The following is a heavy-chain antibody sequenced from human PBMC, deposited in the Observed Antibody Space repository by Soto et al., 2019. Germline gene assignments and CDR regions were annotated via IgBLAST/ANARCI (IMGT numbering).Heavy chain of an antibody. Sequence: QITLKESGPTLVKPTQTLTLTCTFSGFSLSTSGVGVAWIRQPPGKALEWLALIYWDDDKRYSPSLKNRLTITKDTSTNPVVLTMINMDPVDTGTYYCAHPYSSDSGAYYYYFDYWGQGALVTVSS. CDR2: IYWDDDK. J-gene: IGHJ4*02. CDR3: AHPYSSDSGAYYYYFDY. CDR1: GFSLSTSGVG. V-gene: IGHV2-5*02. D-gene: IGHD3-22*01.